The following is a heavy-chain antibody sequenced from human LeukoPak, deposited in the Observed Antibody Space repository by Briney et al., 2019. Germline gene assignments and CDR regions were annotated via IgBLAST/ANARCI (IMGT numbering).Heavy chain of an antibody. J-gene: IGHJ5*02. D-gene: IGHD2-8*01. V-gene: IGHV4-39*07. CDR1: GGSISSSSYY. CDR2: IYYSGST. CDR3: ARRHVPQYGVSWFDP. Sequence: PSETLSLTCTVSGGSISSSSYYWGWIRQPPGKGLEWIGSIYYSGSTYYNPSLKSRVTISVDTSKNQFSLKLSSVTAADTAVYYCARRHVPQYGVSWFDPWGQGTLVTVSS.